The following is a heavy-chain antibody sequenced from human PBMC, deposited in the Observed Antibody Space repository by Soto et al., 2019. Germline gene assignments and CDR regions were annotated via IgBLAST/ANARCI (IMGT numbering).Heavy chain of an antibody. D-gene: IGHD3-3*01. CDR3: AQRSGFYTGIDF. CDR1: GGPVSGDDYY. J-gene: IGHJ4*02. V-gene: IGHV4-30-4*01. CDR2: YYYSGTT. Sequence: SESLSLTCTVSGGPVSGDDYYWSWIRQPPGKGLEWIGSYYYSGTTYYNPSLKSRVTISVDTSKSHFSLTMSSVTAADTAVYFCAQRSGFYTGIDFWGQGTLVTVSS.